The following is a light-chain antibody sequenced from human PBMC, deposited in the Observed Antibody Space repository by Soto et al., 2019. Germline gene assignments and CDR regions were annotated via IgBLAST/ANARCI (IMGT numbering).Light chain of an antibody. J-gene: IGKJ1*01. CDR2: DAS. CDR3: QQRSDWPWT. Sequence: DIQMTQSPSTLSASVGDRVTITCRASQSISSRLAWYQQKPGKAPKLLIYDASSLESGVPSRFGGGGSGTEFTLTISSLQPDDFAVYYCQQRSDWPWTFGQGTKVDIK. V-gene: IGKV1-5*01. CDR1: QSISSR.